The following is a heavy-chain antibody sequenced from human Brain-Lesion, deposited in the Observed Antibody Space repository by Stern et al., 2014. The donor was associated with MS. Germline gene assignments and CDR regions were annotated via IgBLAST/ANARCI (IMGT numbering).Heavy chain of an antibody. CDR2: IKEDGTEK. CDR1: GFTFGNYW. Sequence: EVQLVESGGGLVQPGGSLTISCTAAGFTFGNYWMTWVRQAPGKGLEWVANIKEDGTEKNYVDSVKGRFTISRGNARNSLYLQMNSLRVEDTARYYCARVYNTIYGIVTQRGSGMDVWGQGTTVIVSS. CDR3: ARVYNTIYGIVTQRGSGMDV. V-gene: IGHV3-7*01. J-gene: IGHJ6*02. D-gene: IGHD3-3*01.